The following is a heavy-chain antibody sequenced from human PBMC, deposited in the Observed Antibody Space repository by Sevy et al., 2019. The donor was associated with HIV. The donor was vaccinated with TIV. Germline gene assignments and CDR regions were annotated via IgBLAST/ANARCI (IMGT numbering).Heavy chain of an antibody. CDR2: INPNSGGT. J-gene: IGHJ4*02. CDR1: GYTFTGYY. CDR3: ARANSHCSGGSCYPMVFDY. V-gene: IGHV1-2*04. Sequence: ASVKVSCKASGYTFTGYYMHWVRQAPGQGLEWMGWINPNSGGTNYAQKFQGWVTMTRDKSISTAYMELSRLRSDDTAVYYCARANSHCSGGSCYPMVFDYWGQGTLVTVSS. D-gene: IGHD2-15*01.